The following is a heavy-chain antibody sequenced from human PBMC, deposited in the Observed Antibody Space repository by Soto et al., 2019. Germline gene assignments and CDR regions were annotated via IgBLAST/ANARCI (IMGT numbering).Heavy chain of an antibody. CDR3: AKMVGATLVDY. J-gene: IGHJ4*02. D-gene: IGHD1-26*01. CDR1: GASISSTSSGDW. V-gene: IGHV4-4*02. CDR2: IHHSGNT. Sequence: QVQLQESGPGLVKPSGTLSLTCTVSGASISSTSSGDWWSWVRQPPGKGLEWIGEIHHSGNTNYSPSLKRRVTMSVDKSKNQFSLRLSSVTAADTAVYYCAKMVGATLVDYWGQGTLVTVSS.